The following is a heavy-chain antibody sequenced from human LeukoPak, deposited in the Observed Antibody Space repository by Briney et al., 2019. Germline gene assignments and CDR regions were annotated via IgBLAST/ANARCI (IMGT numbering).Heavy chain of an antibody. V-gene: IGHV1-69*04. CDR2: IIPILGIA. Sequence: SVKVSFKASGGTFIIYAISWVRQAPGQGLEWMGRIIPILGIANYAQKFQGRVTITADKSTSTAYMELSSLRSEDTAVYYCARDLGFDYEGPLFDYWGQGTLVTVSS. CDR3: ARDLGFDYEGPLFDY. J-gene: IGHJ4*02. D-gene: IGHD4/OR15-4a*01. CDR1: GGTFIIYA.